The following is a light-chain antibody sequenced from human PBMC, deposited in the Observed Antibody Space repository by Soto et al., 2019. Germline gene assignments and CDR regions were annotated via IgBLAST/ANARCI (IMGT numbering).Light chain of an antibody. Sequence: EIVMTQSPATLSVSPGERATLSCRASQHVSTYVAWYQQKPGQAPRLLIYGASTRATGIPARFSGSGSGTEFTLTISSLQSEDFAVYYCQQYNNWPLWTFGQGTKVDIK. CDR3: QQYNNWPLWT. J-gene: IGKJ1*01. V-gene: IGKV3-15*01. CDR2: GAS. CDR1: QHVSTY.